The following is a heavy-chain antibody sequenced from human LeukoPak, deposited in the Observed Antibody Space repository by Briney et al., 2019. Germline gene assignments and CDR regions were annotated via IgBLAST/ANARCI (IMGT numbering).Heavy chain of an antibody. CDR1: GYPFSRSW. CDR3: ARQSGAGTYFTYYFDY. D-gene: IGHD1-26*01. Sequence: GESLKISCKGSGYPFSRSWIGWVRPVPGKGLEWMGIIYPGDSDTRYSPSSQGQVTISADKSISTAYLQWSSLKASDTAMYYCARQSGAGTYFTYYFDYWGQGTLVTVSS. V-gene: IGHV5-51*01. CDR2: IYPGDSDT. J-gene: IGHJ4*02.